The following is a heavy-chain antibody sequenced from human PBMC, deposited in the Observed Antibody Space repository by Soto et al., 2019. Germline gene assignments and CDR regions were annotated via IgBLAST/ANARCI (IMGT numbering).Heavy chain of an antibody. D-gene: IGHD3-10*01. J-gene: IGHJ4*02. CDR1: GGSISSSSYY. Sequence: PSETLSLTCTVSGGSISSSSYYWGWIRQPPGKGLEWIGSIYYSGSTYYNPSLKSRVTISVDTSKNQFSLKLSSVTAADTAVYYCARNSVGYFDYCGQGTLVTVS. CDR3: ARNSVGYFDY. CDR2: IYYSGST. V-gene: IGHV4-39*01.